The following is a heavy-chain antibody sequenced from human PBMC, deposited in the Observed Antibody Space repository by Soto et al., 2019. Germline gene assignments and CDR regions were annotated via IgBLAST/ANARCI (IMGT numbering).Heavy chain of an antibody. J-gene: IGHJ5*02. V-gene: IGHV4-39*01. Sequence: QLQLQESGPGLVKPSETLSLTCTVSGGSISSTTFYWNWIRQSPGKGLKWIGSIYDGGSTFYNPSLKSRVTISVDTSKNQFSLKLSSVTAADTAVYYCARRYNWFDPWGQGTLVTVSS. CDR1: GGSISSTTFY. CDR2: IYDGGST. CDR3: ARRYNWFDP.